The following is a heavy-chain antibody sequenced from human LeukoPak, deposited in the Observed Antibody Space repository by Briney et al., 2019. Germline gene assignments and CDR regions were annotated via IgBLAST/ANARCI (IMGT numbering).Heavy chain of an antibody. V-gene: IGHV3-73*01. Sequence: PGGSLRLSCVASGFTFSDSAVHWVRQASGKGLEWVGRIKDKPNSYATAYAASVKGRFTMSRDDSKNTAYLQMNSLKTEDTAVYYCCSLRPPPVTGDPGSAFDIWGQGTMVTVS. CDR2: IKDKPNSYAT. CDR3: CSLRPPPVTGDPGSAFDI. J-gene: IGHJ3*02. D-gene: IGHD7-27*01. CDR1: GFTFSDSA.